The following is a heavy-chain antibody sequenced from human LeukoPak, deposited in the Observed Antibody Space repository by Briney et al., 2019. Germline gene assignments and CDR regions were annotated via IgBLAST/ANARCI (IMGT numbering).Heavy chain of an antibody. V-gene: IGHV3-23*01. CDR2: ISGSGGST. CDR3: AKAPPDDDILTGYYVGAGDY. D-gene: IGHD3-9*01. Sequence: AGGSLRLSCAAPGFTFSSYAMSWVRQAPGKGLEWVSAISGSGGSTYYADSVKGRFTISRDNSKNTLYLQMNSLRAEDTAVYYCAKAPPDDDILTGYYVGAGDYWGQGTLVTVSS. J-gene: IGHJ4*02. CDR1: GFTFSSYA.